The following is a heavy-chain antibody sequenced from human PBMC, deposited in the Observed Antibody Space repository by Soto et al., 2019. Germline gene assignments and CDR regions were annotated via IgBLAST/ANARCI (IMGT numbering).Heavy chain of an antibody. CDR2: INGDGSRT. CDR1: GFTFSSSW. CDR3: ARLSNSATPLDC. J-gene: IGHJ4*02. V-gene: IGHV3-74*01. Sequence: GGSLRLSCVASGFTFSSSWMHWVRQPPGKGPVWVSGINGDGSRTSYADSVKGRFTISRDNAKNTLYLQVNSLRAEDTAVYYCARLSNSATPLDCWGQGTLVTVSS.